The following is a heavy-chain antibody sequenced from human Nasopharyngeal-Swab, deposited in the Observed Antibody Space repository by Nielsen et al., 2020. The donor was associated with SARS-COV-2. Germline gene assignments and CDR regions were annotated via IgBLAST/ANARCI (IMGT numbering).Heavy chain of an antibody. CDR3: ARGVETIHH. Sequence: GESLKISCAASGFTFGTYWMTWVRQAPGKGLEWVANIKQDGSEKYYVDSVKGRFTISRDNAKNSLYLQMNSLRAEDTAVYYCARGVETIHHWGQGSLVTVSS. V-gene: IGHV3-7*01. CDR1: GFTFGTYW. J-gene: IGHJ1*01. D-gene: IGHD5-24*01. CDR2: IKQDGSEK.